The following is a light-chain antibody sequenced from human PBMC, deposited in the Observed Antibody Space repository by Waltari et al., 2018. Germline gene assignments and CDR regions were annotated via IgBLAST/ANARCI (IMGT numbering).Light chain of an antibody. J-gene: IGKJ4*01. Sequence: DIVMTQSPDSLAVSRGERATLTFTSSQSVLYSSNNKNYLAWYQQKPGQPPKLLIYWASTRESGVPDRFSGSGSGTDFTLTISSLQAEDVAVYYCQQYYSTPLTFGGGTKVEIK. CDR2: WAS. V-gene: IGKV4-1*01. CDR1: QSVLYSSNNKNY. CDR3: QQYYSTPLT.